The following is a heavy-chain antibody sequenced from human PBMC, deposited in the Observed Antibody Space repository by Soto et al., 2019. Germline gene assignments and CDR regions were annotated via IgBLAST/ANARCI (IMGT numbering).Heavy chain of an antibody. CDR3: ARVKDGYNLNGFDY. CDR1: GFTFSSYG. V-gene: IGHV3-33*01. D-gene: IGHD5-12*01. J-gene: IGHJ4*02. CDR2: IWYDGSNK. Sequence: QVQLVESGGDVVQPGRSLRLSCAASGFTFSSYGMHWVRQAPGKGLEWVAVIWYDGSNKYYADSVKGRFTISRDNSKNTLYLQMNSLRAEDTAVYYCARVKDGYNLNGFDYWGQGTLVTVSS.